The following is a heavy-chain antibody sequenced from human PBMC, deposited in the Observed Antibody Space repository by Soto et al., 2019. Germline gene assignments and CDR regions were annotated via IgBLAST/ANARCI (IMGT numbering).Heavy chain of an antibody. CDR1: SFAFGRFA. CDR2: ISGSAGSK. CDR3: ANEPETVVTPFLFDY. V-gene: IGHV3-23*01. J-gene: IGHJ4*02. D-gene: IGHD2-21*02. Sequence: GGSLSVSCATASFAFGRFAICFLREAPVQVLEGVSAISGSAGSKYYAYSVRCRSTTPRDNPKNTLYLQMNSRSAEETAVYYGANEPETVVTPFLFDYWCQGTLVTVSS.